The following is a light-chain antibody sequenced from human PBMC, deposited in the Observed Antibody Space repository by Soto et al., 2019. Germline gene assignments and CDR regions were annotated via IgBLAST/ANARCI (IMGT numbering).Light chain of an antibody. V-gene: IGKV1-33*01. Sequence: DIQMTQSPSSLSASVGDRVTITCQASQDISNYLNWYQQKPGKAPNLLIYAASNLETGVPSRFSGGGSGTDFTVTISSLQPEDIATYYCQQYAYLPWTFGQGTKVDIK. CDR1: QDISNY. CDR3: QQYAYLPWT. CDR2: AAS. J-gene: IGKJ1*01.